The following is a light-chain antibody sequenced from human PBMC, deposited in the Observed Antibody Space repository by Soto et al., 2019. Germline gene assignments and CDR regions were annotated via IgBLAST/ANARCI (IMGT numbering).Light chain of an antibody. V-gene: IGKV3-20*01. CDR3: QQYGSSHRT. J-gene: IGKJ1*01. CDR1: QSVSSSY. CDR2: GAS. Sequence: EIVLTQSPGTLSLSPGERATLSCRASQSVSSSYLAWYQQKPGQAPRLLIFGASRRATGIPDRFSGSGSGTDFTFTISRLEHEDFGVYYCQQYGSSHRTLGQGTKVDIK.